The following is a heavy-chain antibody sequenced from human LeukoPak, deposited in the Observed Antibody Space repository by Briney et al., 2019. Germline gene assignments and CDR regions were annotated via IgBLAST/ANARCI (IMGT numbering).Heavy chain of an antibody. D-gene: IGHD2-15*01. CDR2: ISGAVVTT. Sequence: GGSLRLSCAASGFTFSNYAMRWVRQARGKGGEWVSGISGAVVTTYFADSVKARFTISRHNSKTTLYLQINSLRAEYTAVYYCARYCSGGSCYTGDYYFDYWGQGTLVTVSS. CDR3: ARYCSGGSCYTGDYYFDY. J-gene: IGHJ4*02. CDR1: GFTFSNYA. V-gene: IGHV3-23*01.